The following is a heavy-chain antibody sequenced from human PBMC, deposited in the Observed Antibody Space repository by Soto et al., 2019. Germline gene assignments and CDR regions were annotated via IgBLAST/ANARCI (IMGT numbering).Heavy chain of an antibody. Sequence: SETLSLTCAVYGGSFSGYYWSWIRQPPGKGLEWIGEINHSGRTNYNPSLKSRVTISVDTSKDQFSLKLSSVTAADTAVYYCARGDMVRGVIPPDYYYYGMDVWGQGTTVTVSS. CDR1: GGSFSGYY. V-gene: IGHV4-34*01. D-gene: IGHD3-10*01. CDR3: ARGDMVRGVIPPDYYYYGMDV. CDR2: INHSGRT. J-gene: IGHJ6*02.